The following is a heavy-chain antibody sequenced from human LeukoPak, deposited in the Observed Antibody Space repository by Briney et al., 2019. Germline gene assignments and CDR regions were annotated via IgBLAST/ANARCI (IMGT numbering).Heavy chain of an antibody. V-gene: IGHV1-69*04. CDR3: ALGAISPRDGAFDI. CDR2: IIPILGIA. CDR1: GGTFSSYA. J-gene: IGHJ3*02. Sequence: ASVKVSCKASGGTFSSYAISWVRQAPGQGLEWMGRIIPILGIANYAQKFQGRVTITADKSTSTAYMELSSLRSEDTAVYYCALGAISPRDGAFDIWGQGTMVTVSS. D-gene: IGHD3-16*02.